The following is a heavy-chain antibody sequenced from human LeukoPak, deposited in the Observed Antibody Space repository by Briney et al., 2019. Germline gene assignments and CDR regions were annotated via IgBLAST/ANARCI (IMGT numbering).Heavy chain of an antibody. J-gene: IGHJ6*03. D-gene: IGHD3-22*01. CDR2: MNPNSNNT. CDR3: ARVGYYHDSSGYYPPYYYYYYMDV. V-gene: IGHV1-8*03. CDR1: GYTFTSYD. Sequence: ASVKVSCKASGYTFTSYDINWVRQATGQGLEWMGWMNPNSNNTDYAQKFQGRVTITRNTSINTAYLELSSLRSEDTAVYYCARVGYYHDSSGYYPPYYYYYYMDVWGTGTTVTVSS.